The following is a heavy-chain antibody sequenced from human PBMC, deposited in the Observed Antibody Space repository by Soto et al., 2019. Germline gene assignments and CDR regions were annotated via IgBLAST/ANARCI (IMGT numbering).Heavy chain of an antibody. CDR2: ISWNSGSI. V-gene: IGHV3-9*01. Sequence: EVQLVESGGGLVQPGRSLRLSCAASGFTFDDYAMHWVRQAPGKGLEWVSGISWNSGSIGYADSVKGRFTISRDNAKNSLYLQMNSLRAEDTALYCCAKGKHYDPAGYFDYWGQGTLVTVSS. CDR1: GFTFDDYA. D-gene: IGHD3-16*01. J-gene: IGHJ4*02. CDR3: AKGKHYDPAGYFDY.